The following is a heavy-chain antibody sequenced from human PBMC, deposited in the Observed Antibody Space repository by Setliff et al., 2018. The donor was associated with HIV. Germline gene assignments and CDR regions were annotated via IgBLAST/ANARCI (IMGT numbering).Heavy chain of an antibody. J-gene: IGHJ3*02. CDR1: GGSIRTYY. CDR3: ARGSAPEDIVVVPPGRAFDI. Sequence: KTSETLSLTCTVSGGSIRTYYWSWIRQPPGKGLEWIGYIYYSGSTNYNPSLKSRVTISVDTSKNQCSLKLSSVTAADTAVYYCARGSAPEDIVVVPPGRAFDIWGQGTMVTVSS. D-gene: IGHD2-2*01. V-gene: IGHV4-59*01. CDR2: IYYSGST.